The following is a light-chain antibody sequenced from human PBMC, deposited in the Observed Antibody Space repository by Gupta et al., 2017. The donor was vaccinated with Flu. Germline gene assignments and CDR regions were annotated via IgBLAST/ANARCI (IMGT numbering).Light chain of an antibody. V-gene: IGKV4-1*01. J-gene: IGKJ4*01. CDR1: QNIFYSSNNKNY. Sequence: NCKSSQNIFYSSNNKNYLAWYQQKPGQPPKLLIYWASTRESGVPDRISGSGSGADFTLTISSLQAEDVAVYYCQQHYSTPPTFGGGTKVEIK. CDR3: QQHYSTPPT. CDR2: WAS.